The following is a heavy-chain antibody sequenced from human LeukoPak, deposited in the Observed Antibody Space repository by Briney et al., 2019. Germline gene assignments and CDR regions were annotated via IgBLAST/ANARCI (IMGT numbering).Heavy chain of an antibody. CDR3: ARDGMELGEFHY. J-gene: IGHJ4*02. CDR2: ISWDGGST. CDR1: GFTFDDYA. V-gene: IGHV3-43D*03. D-gene: IGHD3-16*01. Sequence: GGSLRLSCAASGFTFDDYAMHWVRQAPGKGLEWVSLISWDGGSTYYADSVKGRFTISRDNSKNSLYLQMNSLRAEDTAVYYCARDGMELGEFHYWGQGTLVTVSS.